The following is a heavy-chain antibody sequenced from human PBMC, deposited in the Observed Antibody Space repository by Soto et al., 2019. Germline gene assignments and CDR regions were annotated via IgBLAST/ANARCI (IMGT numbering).Heavy chain of an antibody. CDR2: VSMDSDTI. D-gene: IGHD3-3*01. V-gene: IGHV3-48*02. CDR3: ARLYYDYV. Sequence: GSLRLSCRASGSDFSTYSMNWVRQAPGKGLEWIAYVSMDSDTIHYADSVKGRFTISRDDAENSLFLQMNSLRDEDTATYYCARLYYDYVWGQGTTVTVS. J-gene: IGHJ6*02. CDR1: GSDFSTYS.